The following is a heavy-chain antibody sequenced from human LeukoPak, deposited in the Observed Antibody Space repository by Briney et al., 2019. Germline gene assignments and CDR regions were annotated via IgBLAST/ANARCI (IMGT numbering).Heavy chain of an antibody. CDR2: ISGSGGST. V-gene: IGHV3-23*01. CDR1: GFTLTNKP. CDR3: AKLLGSGSYYKYEY. D-gene: IGHD3-10*01. J-gene: IGHJ4*02. Sequence: GGSLRLSCAASGFTLTNKPLGWFGQPQGRGLEWVSVISGSGGSTYYADSVKGRFTISRDNSKNTLYLQMNSLRAEDTAVYYCAKLLGSGSYYKYEYWGQGTLVTVSS.